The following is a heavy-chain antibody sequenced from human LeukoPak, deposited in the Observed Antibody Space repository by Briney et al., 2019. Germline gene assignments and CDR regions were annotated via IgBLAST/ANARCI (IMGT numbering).Heavy chain of an antibody. D-gene: IGHD3-22*01. CDR3: ARVVWDSSGYYYGV. Sequence: GGSLRLSCAASGFTFSSYAMSWVRQAPGKGLEWVSAISGSGGSTYYADSVKGRFTISRDNSKNTLYLQMNSLRAEDTAVYYCARVVWDSSGYYYGVWGQGTLVTVSS. J-gene: IGHJ4*02. CDR2: ISGSGGST. V-gene: IGHV3-23*01. CDR1: GFTFSSYA.